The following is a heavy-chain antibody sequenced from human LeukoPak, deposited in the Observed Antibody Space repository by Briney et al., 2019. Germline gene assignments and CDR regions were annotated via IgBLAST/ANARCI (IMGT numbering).Heavy chain of an antibody. J-gene: IGHJ3*02. CDR3: ARGGIWGHAFDI. D-gene: IGHD2-15*01. V-gene: IGHV3-66*01. CDR1: GFTFSSNY. CDR2: IYSDSTT. Sequence: PGGSLRLSCTASGFTFSSNYMSWARQAPGKGLEWVSIIYSDSTTDYADSVKGRFTISRDTSKNTLSLQLNSLRAEDTAVYYCARGGIWGHAFDIWGQGTVVTVSS.